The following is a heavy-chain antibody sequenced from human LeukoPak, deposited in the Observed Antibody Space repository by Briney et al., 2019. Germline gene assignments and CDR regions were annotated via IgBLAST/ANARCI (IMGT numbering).Heavy chain of an antibody. CDR2: IGASGVNT. J-gene: IGHJ3*02. V-gene: IGHV3-23*01. CDR1: GFTFSNYD. Sequence: GGSLRLSCAASGFTFSNYDMTWVRQAPGKGLEWVSVIGASGVNTYYADSVKGRFTISRDNSKNTLYLQMNSLRAEDTAVYYCARERVGATTGNAFDIWGQGTMVTVSS. D-gene: IGHD1-26*01. CDR3: ARERVGATTGNAFDI.